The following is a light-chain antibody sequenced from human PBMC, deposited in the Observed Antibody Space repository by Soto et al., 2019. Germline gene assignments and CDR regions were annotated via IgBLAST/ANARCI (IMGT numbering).Light chain of an antibody. CDR3: MQALQTPLT. V-gene: IGKV4-1*01. Sequence: DIVMTQSPDSLAVSLGERATINCKSSQTVLDSSNNVNYLAWYQQKPGQPPQLLIYLGSNRASGVPDRFSGSGSGTDFTLKISRVEAEDVGVYYCMQALQTPLTFGGGTKVEIK. CDR1: QTVLDSSNNVNY. J-gene: IGKJ4*01. CDR2: LGS.